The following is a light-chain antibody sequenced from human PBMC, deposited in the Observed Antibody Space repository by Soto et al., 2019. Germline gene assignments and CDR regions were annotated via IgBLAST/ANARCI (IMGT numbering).Light chain of an antibody. CDR2: GAS. CDR3: QQYGSSPGWT. J-gene: IGKJ1*01. CDR1: QSVSSSY. Sequence: DIVLTQSPDTLSLSPGERATLSCRASQSVSSSYLAWYQQKPGQAPRLLIYGASSRATGIPDRFSGSGSGTDFTLTISRLEPEDFAVYYCQQYGSSPGWTFGQGTKVDIK. V-gene: IGKV3-20*01.